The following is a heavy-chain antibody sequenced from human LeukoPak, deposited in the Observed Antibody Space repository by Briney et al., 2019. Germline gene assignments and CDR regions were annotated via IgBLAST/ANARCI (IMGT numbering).Heavy chain of an antibody. CDR2: IKHDGSEK. D-gene: IGHD3-3*01. CDR3: ATDRGWRTSGYYLYYFEY. Sequence: GGSLRLSCAASVCIFTNYFMSWVRKAPGKGLEWMASIKHDGSEKYYVDSVRGRFTISRDNTKNSLYLQMSSLRAEDTAVYYCATDRGWRTSGYYLYYFEYWGQGTLVTFSS. V-gene: IGHV3-7*01. CDR1: VCIFTNYF. J-gene: IGHJ4*02.